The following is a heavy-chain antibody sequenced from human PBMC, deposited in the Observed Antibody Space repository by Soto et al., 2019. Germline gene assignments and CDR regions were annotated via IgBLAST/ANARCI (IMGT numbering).Heavy chain of an antibody. D-gene: IGHD3-22*01. V-gene: IGHV3-30-3*01. CDR2: ISYDGSNK. J-gene: IGHJ4*02. CDR3: ARDSSSSGSLDY. Sequence: QVQLVESGGGVVQPGRSLRLSCAASGFTFSSYAMHWVRQAPGKGLEWVAVISYDGSNKYYADSVKGRFTISRDNSKNTLYLQMNSLRAEDTAVYYCARDSSSSGSLDYWGQGTLVTVSS. CDR1: GFTFSSYA.